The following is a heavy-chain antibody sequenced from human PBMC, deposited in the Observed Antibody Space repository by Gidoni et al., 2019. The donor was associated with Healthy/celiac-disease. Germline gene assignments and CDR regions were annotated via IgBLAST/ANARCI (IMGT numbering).Heavy chain of an antibody. V-gene: IGHV4-61*02. Sequence: QVQLQESGPGLVKPSQTLSLTCPVSGGSISSGSYNWSWIRQPAGKGLEWIGRIYTSGSTNYNPSLKSRVTISVDTSKNQFSLKLSSVTAADTAVYYCARGRGGAPGYWGQGTLVTVSS. D-gene: IGHD3-3*01. J-gene: IGHJ4*02. CDR3: ARGRGGAPGY. CDR2: IYTSGST. CDR1: GGSISSGSYN.